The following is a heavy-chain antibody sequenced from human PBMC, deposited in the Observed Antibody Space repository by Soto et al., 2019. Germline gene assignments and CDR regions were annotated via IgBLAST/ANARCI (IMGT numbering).Heavy chain of an antibody. V-gene: IGHV4-61*08. J-gene: IGHJ4*02. Sequence: PSETLSLTCTVSGGSISSGDYYWSWIRQPPGKGLEWIGYIYYSGSTNYNPSLKSRVTISVDTSKNQFSLKLSSVTAADTAVYYCARGTYYYDSSGYYLTGYYFDYWGQGTLVTVSS. CDR1: GGSISSGDYY. CDR2: IYYSGST. CDR3: ARGTYYYDSSGYYLTGYYFDY. D-gene: IGHD3-22*01.